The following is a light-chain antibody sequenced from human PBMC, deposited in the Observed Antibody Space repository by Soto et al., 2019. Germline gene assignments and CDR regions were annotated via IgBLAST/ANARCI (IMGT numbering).Light chain of an antibody. CDR1: QSVTGSY. J-gene: IGKJ1*01. V-gene: IGKV3-20*01. Sequence: EIVLTQSPGTLSLSPGEGATLSCRASQSVTGSYLAWYQQKPGQAPRLLIYGASRTATGIPDRFSGSGSGTDFTRTTSRLEPEDFAVYCGQQYGSSPPTFGQGTKVEMK. CDR2: GAS. CDR3: QQYGSSPPT.